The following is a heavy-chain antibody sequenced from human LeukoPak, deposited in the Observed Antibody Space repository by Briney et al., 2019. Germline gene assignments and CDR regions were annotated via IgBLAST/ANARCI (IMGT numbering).Heavy chain of an antibody. J-gene: IGHJ4*02. D-gene: IGHD3-22*01. Sequence: TGGSLRLSCAASGFTFSSYAMSWVRQAPGEGLEWVSAISGSGGSTYYADSVKGRFTISRDNSKNTLYLQMNSLRAEDTAVYYCAKGKYYYDSSGYWPFDYWGQGTLVTVSS. CDR1: GFTFSSYA. CDR2: ISGSGGST. CDR3: AKGKYYYDSSGYWPFDY. V-gene: IGHV3-23*01.